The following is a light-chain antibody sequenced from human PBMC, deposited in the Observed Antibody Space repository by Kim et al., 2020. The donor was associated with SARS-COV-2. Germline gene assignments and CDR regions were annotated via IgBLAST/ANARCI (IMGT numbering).Light chain of an antibody. CDR3: QQYGTSPQT. CDR1: QSVSSNY. J-gene: IGKJ1*01. Sequence: SPGERATPPCRASQSVSSNYLAWYQQKPGQAPRLLIYGASSRATGIPDRFSGGGSGTDFTLTISRLEPEDFAVYYCQQYGTSPQTFGQGTKVDIK. V-gene: IGKV3-20*01. CDR2: GAS.